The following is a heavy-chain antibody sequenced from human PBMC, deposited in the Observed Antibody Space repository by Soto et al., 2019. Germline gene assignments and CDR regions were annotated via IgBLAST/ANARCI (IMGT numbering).Heavy chain of an antibody. CDR2: ISSSVSII. CDR3: AAVGVLARILDY. V-gene: IGHV3-48*03. D-gene: IGHD3-16*02. CDR1: GFTFSSYE. Sequence: GGSLRLSCAASGFTFSSYEMNWVRQAPGKGLEWVSYISSSVSIIYYADSVKGRFTISRDNAKKSLYLQMNSLRAEDTAVYYCAAVGVLARILDYWGQGTLVTVSS. J-gene: IGHJ4*02.